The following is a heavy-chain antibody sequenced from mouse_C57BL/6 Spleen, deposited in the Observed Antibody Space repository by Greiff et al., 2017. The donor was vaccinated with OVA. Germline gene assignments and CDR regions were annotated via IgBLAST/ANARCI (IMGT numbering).Heavy chain of an antibody. CDR1: GYSIPSGYY. CDR2: IRYDGST. D-gene: IGHD2-2*01. V-gene: IGHV3-6*01. CDR3: ARGGVTTHWYFDG. Sequence: EVQLQESGPGLVKPSQSLSLTCSVTGYSIPSGYYWNLIRHFPGNKLEWMAYIRYDGSTNYNPSLKNRISITRDTSKNQFFLKLNSVTTEDTATDYCARGGVTTHWYFDGWGKGTTVTVSS. J-gene: IGHJ1*03.